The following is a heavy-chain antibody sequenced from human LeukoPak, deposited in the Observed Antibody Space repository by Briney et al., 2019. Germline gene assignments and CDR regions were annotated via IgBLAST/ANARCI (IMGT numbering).Heavy chain of an antibody. Sequence: PSETLSLTCTVSGGSISSYYWSWIRQPPGKGLEWIGYIYYSGSTNYNPSLKSRVTISVDTSKNQFSLKLSSVTAADTAVYYCARHGYCSSTSCYQDRDAFDIWGQGTMVTVSS. CDR3: ARHGYCSSTSCYQDRDAFDI. D-gene: IGHD2-2*03. CDR2: IYYSGST. CDR1: GGSISSYY. J-gene: IGHJ3*02. V-gene: IGHV4-59*08.